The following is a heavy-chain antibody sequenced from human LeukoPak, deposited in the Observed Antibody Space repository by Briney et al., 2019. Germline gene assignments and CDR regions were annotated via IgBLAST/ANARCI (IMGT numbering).Heavy chain of an antibody. D-gene: IGHD6-19*01. CDR3: AKHLGSHYFLYYYMDV. V-gene: IGHV3-23*01. J-gene: IGHJ6*03. CDR2: VTGSGGTT. CDR1: GFTFSRYA. Sequence: GGSLRLSCAASGFTFSRYALSWVRQAPGKGLEWVACVTGSGGTTYYGDSVKGRFTISRDNSKNTVYLQMTSLRAEDTALYYCAKHLGSHYFLYYYMDVWGKGTTVTVSS.